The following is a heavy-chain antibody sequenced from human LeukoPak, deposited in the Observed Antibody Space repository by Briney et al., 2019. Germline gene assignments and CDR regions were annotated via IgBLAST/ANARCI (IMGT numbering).Heavy chain of an antibody. Sequence: PGGSLRLSCSASGFTFSDYAMHWVRQAPGKGPEYVSAISANGLTTYYADSVKGRFTISRDNSKNTLYLQMSSLRAEDTSMYSCVKGYCSTTSCHLNYWGQGTLVTVSS. J-gene: IGHJ4*02. D-gene: IGHD2-2*01. CDR1: GFTFSDYA. CDR3: VKGYCSTTSCHLNY. CDR2: ISANGLTT. V-gene: IGHV3-64D*06.